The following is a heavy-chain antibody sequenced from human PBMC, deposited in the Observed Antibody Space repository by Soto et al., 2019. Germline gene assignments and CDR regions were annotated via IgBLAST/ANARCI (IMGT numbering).Heavy chain of an antibody. CDR1: GYTFTSYH. V-gene: IGHV1-8*01. CDR3: ARGHICSTNNWLDP. J-gene: IGHJ5*02. Sequence: QVQLVQSGAEVKKPGASVKVSCKGSGYTFTSYHIYWVRQATGQGLEWMGWMNPGRGNTGYAQTLQGRVTXXSXTXRSTPYRELSSLTFEDPAMYYCARGHICSTNNWLDPWGQGTLVTVSS. D-gene: IGHD2-8*01. CDR2: MNPGRGNT.